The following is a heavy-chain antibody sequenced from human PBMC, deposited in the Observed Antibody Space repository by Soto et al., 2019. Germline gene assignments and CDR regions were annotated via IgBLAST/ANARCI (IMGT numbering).Heavy chain of an antibody. J-gene: IGHJ4*02. Sequence: SETLSLTCAVYGGSFSGYYWSWIRQPPGKGLEWIGEINHSGSTNYNPSLKSRVTISVDTSKNQFSLKLSSVTAADTAVYYCARAASYCSGGSCYAYWGQGTLVTVSS. D-gene: IGHD2-15*01. CDR2: INHSGST. CDR3: ARAASYCSGGSCYAY. V-gene: IGHV4-34*01. CDR1: GGSFSGYY.